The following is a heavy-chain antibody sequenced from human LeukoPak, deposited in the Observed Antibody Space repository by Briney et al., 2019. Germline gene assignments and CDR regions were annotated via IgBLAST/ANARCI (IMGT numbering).Heavy chain of an antibody. Sequence: GESLKISCKGSGYSFTSYWIGWLRQMPGKGLEWMGIIYPGDSDTRYSPSFQGQDTISADKSISTAYLQWSSLKASDTAMYYCARLGVTGTTLYYFDYWGQGTLVTVSS. CDR2: IYPGDSDT. CDR1: GYSFTSYW. CDR3: ARLGVTGTTLYYFDY. D-gene: IGHD1-20*01. V-gene: IGHV5-51*01. J-gene: IGHJ4*02.